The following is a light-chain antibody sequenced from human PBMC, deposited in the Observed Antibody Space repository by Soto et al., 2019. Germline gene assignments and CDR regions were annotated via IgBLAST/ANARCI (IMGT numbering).Light chain of an antibody. CDR3: QQYNDWPPYT. V-gene: IGKV3-15*01. Sequence: EIVMTQSPATLSVSPGERVTLSCRASQSISTNLAWYQQKSGQAHSPLIYGAFTRATVIPARLSGSRSGTEFTRTISSLQSEDFAVCYCQQYNDWPPYTFGQGTKLEIK. CDR1: QSISTN. J-gene: IGKJ2*01. CDR2: GAF.